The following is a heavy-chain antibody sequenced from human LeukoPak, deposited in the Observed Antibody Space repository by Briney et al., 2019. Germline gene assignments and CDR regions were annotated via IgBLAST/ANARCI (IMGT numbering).Heavy chain of an antibody. D-gene: IGHD4-11*01. CDR2: IYTSGST. J-gene: IGHJ6*03. CDR1: GGSISSGSYY. Sequence: PWETLSLTCTVSGGSISSGSYYWSWIRQPAGKGLEWIGRIYTSGSTNYNPSLKSRVTISVDTSKNQFSLKLSSVTAADTAVYYCARDPDYSTDYYYYMDVWGKGTTVTVSS. V-gene: IGHV4-61*02. CDR3: ARDPDYSTDYYYYMDV.